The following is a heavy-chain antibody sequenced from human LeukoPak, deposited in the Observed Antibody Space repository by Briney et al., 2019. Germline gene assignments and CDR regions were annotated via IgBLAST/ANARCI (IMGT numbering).Heavy chain of an antibody. CDR2: ISGSGDTA. V-gene: IGHV3-23*01. D-gene: IGHD1-26*01. J-gene: IGHJ4*02. CDR3: AKGMIGGSYYEIDY. CDR1: GFTFRSYA. Sequence: QAGGSLSLSCAASGFTFRSYAMSWVRQAPGKGLEWVSGISGSGDTAYYADSVRGRFTISRDNSKNTLHLQMNSLRAEDTAVYYCAKGMIGGSYYEIDYWGQGTLVTVSP.